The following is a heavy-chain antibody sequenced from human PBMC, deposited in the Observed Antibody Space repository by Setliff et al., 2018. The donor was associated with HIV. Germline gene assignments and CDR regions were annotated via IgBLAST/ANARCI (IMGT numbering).Heavy chain of an antibody. CDR1: GESLSGYY. V-gene: IGHV4-34*01. CDR2: ITHTRAT. D-gene: IGHD3-22*01. Sequence: SETLSLTCAVYGESLSGYYWSWIRQPPGKGLEWIGDITHTRATNYNPSLQSRVTMSVDTSKNQFSLELSSVTAADTAVYYCARDMMYHYDRSGSFGYFGPWGQGTQVTVSS. J-gene: IGHJ5*02. CDR3: ARDMMYHYDRSGSFGYFGP.